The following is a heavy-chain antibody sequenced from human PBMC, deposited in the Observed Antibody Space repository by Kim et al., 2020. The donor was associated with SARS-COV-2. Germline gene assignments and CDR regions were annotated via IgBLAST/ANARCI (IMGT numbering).Heavy chain of an antibody. V-gene: IGHV3-23*01. Sequence: ADAVKGPYTISRDNSKNTLYLQMNSLRAEDTAVYYCAKGASGGSGYYVDSWGQGTLVTVSS. CDR3: AKGASGGSGYYVDS. J-gene: IGHJ4*02. D-gene: IGHD3-10*01.